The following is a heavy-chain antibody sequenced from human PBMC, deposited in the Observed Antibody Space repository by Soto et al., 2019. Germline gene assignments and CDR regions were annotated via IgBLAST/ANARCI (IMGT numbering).Heavy chain of an antibody. J-gene: IGHJ3*02. V-gene: IGHV3-30*18. CDR2: ISYDGSNK. Sequence: GGSMRLSSAAAGLNFSSYGMHWVRQETGKGLEWVAVISYDGSNKYYADSVKGRFTISRDNSKNTLYLQMNSLRAEDTAVYYCAKDRRVLLWFGELFPYAFDIWGQGTMVTVSS. CDR3: AKDRRVLLWFGELFPYAFDI. CDR1: GLNFSSYG. D-gene: IGHD3-10*01.